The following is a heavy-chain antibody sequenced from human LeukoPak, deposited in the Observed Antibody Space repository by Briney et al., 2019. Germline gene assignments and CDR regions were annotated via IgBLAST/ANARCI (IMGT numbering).Heavy chain of an antibody. V-gene: IGHV4-39*07. J-gene: IGHJ3*02. Sequence: SETLSLTCTVSGGSISSGSYYWSWIRQPPGKGLEWIGSIYYSGSTYYNPSLKSRVTISVDTSENQFSLKLSSVTAADTAVYYCARHVGYRGAFDIWGQGTMVTVSS. CDR2: IYYSGST. CDR3: ARHVGYRGAFDI. D-gene: IGHD1-1*01. CDR1: GGSISSGSYY.